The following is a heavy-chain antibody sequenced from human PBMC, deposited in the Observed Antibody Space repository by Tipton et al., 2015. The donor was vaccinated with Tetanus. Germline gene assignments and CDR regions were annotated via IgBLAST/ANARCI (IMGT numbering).Heavy chain of an antibody. CDR3: ARAHCTDGVCNFDF. J-gene: IGHJ4*02. CDR2: IYPGDSDT. Sequence: QLVQSGGEVKKPGESLKISCKGSGYIFNNYWIGWMRQKPGKGLEWMGIIYPGDSDTRYSPSFQGQVTISVDKSINTAYLQWSSLKAWDTSMFYCARAHCTDGVCNFDFWGQGALVTVAS. D-gene: IGHD2-8*01. CDR1: GYIFNNYW. V-gene: IGHV5-51*01.